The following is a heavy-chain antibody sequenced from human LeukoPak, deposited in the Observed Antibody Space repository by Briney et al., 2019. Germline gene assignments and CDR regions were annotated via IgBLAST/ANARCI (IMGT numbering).Heavy chain of an antibody. Sequence: GGSLRLSCAASGFGFSRYWMHWVRQAPGTGLKGVSRIYRDGSTTDYADSVKGRFTISRDNAKNSLYLQMNSLRAEDTAVYYCAELGITMIGGVWGKGTTVTISS. CDR2: IYRDGSTT. V-gene: IGHV3-74*01. CDR3: AELGITMIGGV. J-gene: IGHJ6*04. CDR1: GFGFSRYW. D-gene: IGHD3-10*02.